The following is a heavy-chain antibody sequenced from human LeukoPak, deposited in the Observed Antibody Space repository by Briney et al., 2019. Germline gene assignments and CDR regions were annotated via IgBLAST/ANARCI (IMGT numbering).Heavy chain of an antibody. D-gene: IGHD1-1*01. Sequence: SEALSLTCTVSGGSISSYYWSWIRQPPGKGLEWIGYIYTSGSTNYNPSLKSRVTISVDTSKNQFSLKLSSVTAADTAVYYCARLSVVHTLMGDYYYYMDFWGKGTTVTVSS. V-gene: IGHV4-4*09. CDR1: GGSISSYY. J-gene: IGHJ6*03. CDR3: ARLSVVHTLMGDYYYYMDF. CDR2: IYTSGST.